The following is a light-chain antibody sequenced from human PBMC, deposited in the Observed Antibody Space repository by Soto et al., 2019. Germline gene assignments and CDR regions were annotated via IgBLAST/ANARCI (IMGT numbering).Light chain of an antibody. CDR3: QQYGSSPRFT. CDR1: QSVSSSY. Sequence: EIVLTQSPGTLSFSPGERATLSCRASQSVSSSYLAWYQQKPGQAPRLLIYGAASRATGIPDRFSGSGYGTDFTLTISRLEPEDFAVYYCQQYGSSPRFTFGPGTKVDIK. CDR2: GAA. V-gene: IGKV3-20*01. J-gene: IGKJ3*01.